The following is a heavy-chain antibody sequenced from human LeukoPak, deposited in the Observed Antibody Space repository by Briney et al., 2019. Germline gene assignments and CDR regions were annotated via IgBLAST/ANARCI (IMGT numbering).Heavy chain of an antibody. CDR2: IYTSGST. D-gene: IGHD3-22*01. CDR1: GGSISNYY. V-gene: IGHV4-4*07. Sequence: PSETLSLTCTVSGGSISNYYWTWIRQPAGKGLEWIGRIYTSGSTNYNPSLKSRVTMSVDTSKNQFSLKMSSVTAAGTAVYYCARGYYDSSGYSFDYWGQGTLVTVSS. J-gene: IGHJ4*02. CDR3: ARGYYDSSGYSFDY.